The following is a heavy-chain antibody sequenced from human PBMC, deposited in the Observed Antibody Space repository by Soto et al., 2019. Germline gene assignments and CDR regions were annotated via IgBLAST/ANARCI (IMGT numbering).Heavy chain of an antibody. V-gene: IGHV3-64D*06. CDR2: ISSYGGST. J-gene: IGHJ3*02. D-gene: IGHD2-15*01. CDR1: GFTFNNYS. CDR3: VKFLEGYCSGGSCKDFDI. Sequence: GGSLRLSCSAPGFTFNNYSMHWVPQAPGKGLEYVSAISSYGGSTYYADSVKGRFTISRDNSKNMLYLQMSSLRAEDTAVYYCVKFLEGYCSGGSCKDFDIWGQGTMVTV.